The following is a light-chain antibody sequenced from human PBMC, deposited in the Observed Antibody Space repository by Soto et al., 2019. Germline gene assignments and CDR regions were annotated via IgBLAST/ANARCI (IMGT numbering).Light chain of an antibody. CDR3: QQFNTYPALT. CDR2: DVS. CDR1: QGISSA. Sequence: AIQLTQSPSSLSASVGDRVTITCRASQGISSALAWYQQKPGKSPNLLIYDVSSLESGVPSRFSGSGSGTDFTLTISSLQPDDFATYYCQQFNTYPALTFGGGTKVDIK. J-gene: IGKJ4*01. V-gene: IGKV1-13*02.